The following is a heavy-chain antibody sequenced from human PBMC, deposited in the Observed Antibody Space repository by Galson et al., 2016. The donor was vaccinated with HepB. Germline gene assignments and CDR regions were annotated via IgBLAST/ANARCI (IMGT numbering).Heavy chain of an antibody. Sequence: SETLSLTCTVSGVSVNIGSYYWTWIRQSPGKRLEWIGNIHYNGTTNYSPSLKSRVTISVDASKNQLSLRLRSVSAADTAVYFCARDTRLRLREYYYFGLDVWGQGTTVTVSS. CDR3: ARDTRLRLREYYYFGLDV. V-gene: IGHV4-61*01. J-gene: IGHJ6*02. CDR1: GVSVNIGSYY. D-gene: IGHD5-12*01. CDR2: IHYNGTT.